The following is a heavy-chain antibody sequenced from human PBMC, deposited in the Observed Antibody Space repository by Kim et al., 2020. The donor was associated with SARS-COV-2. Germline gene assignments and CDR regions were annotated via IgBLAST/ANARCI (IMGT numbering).Heavy chain of an antibody. CDR2: INTGSGNT. CDR3: ARDHRSCSSTTCYGEAIDY. D-gene: IGHD2-2*01. CDR1: GYTFTNYA. J-gene: IGHJ4*01. V-gene: IGHV1-3*04. Sequence: ASVKVSCKASGYTFTNYAIHWMRQAPGQRLEWMGWINTGSGNTKYSQIFQDRVTITRDTSASTAYMELSNLSSEDTAVYYCARDHRSCSSTTCYGEAIDY.